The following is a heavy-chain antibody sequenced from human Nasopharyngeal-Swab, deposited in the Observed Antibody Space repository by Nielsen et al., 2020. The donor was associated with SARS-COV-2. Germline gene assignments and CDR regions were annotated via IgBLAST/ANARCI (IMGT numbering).Heavy chain of an antibody. V-gene: IGHV3-11*06. D-gene: IGHD6-13*01. Sequence: RQAPGKGLEWVSYISSSSYTNYADSVKGRFTISRDNAKNSLHLQMNSLRAEDTAVYYCARQAYSSNQDDAFDIWGQGTMVTVSS. J-gene: IGHJ3*02. CDR2: ISSSSYT. CDR3: ARQAYSSNQDDAFDI.